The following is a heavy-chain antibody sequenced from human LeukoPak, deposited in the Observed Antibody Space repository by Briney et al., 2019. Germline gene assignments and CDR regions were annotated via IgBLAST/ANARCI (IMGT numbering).Heavy chain of an antibody. CDR2: ISGSGGNT. D-gene: IGHD3-22*01. CDR3: ASYTAYYYDSSGRYSFDY. V-gene: IGHV3-23*01. CDR1: GFTRSSYA. Sequence: GGSLRLSCAASGFTRSSYAMSWVRQAPGKGLEWVSSISGSGGNTYYADSVKGRFTISRDNSKNTLSLQMNSLRAEDTAVYYCASYTAYYYDSSGRYSFDYWGQGTLVTVSS. J-gene: IGHJ4*02.